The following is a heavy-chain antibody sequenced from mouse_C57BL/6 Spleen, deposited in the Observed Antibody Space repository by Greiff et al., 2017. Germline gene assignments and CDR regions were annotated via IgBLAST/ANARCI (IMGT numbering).Heavy chain of an antibody. J-gene: IGHJ2*01. CDR2: IRSKSNNYAT. Sequence: EVQRVESGGGLVQPKGSLKLSCAASGFSFNTYAMNWVRQAPGKGLEWVARIRSKSNNYATYYADSVKDRFTISRDDSESMLYLQMNNLKTEDTAMYYCVRQNYGSSSPFDYWGQGTTLTVSS. V-gene: IGHV10-1*01. CDR3: VRQNYGSSSPFDY. CDR1: GFSFNTYA. D-gene: IGHD1-1*01.